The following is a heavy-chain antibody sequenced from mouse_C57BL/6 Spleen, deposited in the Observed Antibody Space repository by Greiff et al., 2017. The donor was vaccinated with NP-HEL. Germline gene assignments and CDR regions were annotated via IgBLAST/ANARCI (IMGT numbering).Heavy chain of an antibody. D-gene: IGHD4-1*02. CDR1: GFTFSSYA. Sequence: EVKLVESGGGLVKPGGSLKLSCAASGFTFSSYAMSWVRQTPEKRLEWVATISDGGSYTYYPDNVKGRFTISRDNAKNNLYLQMSHLKSEDTAMYYCARDRGASTGVDYWGQGTTLTVSS. CDR2: ISDGGSYT. CDR3: ARDRGASTGVDY. J-gene: IGHJ2*01. V-gene: IGHV5-4*01.